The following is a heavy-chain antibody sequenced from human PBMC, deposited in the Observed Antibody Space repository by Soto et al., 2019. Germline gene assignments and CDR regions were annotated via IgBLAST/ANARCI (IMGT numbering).Heavy chain of an antibody. CDR3: ARSYDFWSGYSWFDP. CDR1: GFTFSDYY. D-gene: IGHD3-3*01. J-gene: IGHJ5*02. CDR2: ISSSGSTI. Sequence: GGSLRLSCAASGFTFSDYYMSWIRQAPGKGLEWVSYISSSGSTIYYADSVKGRFTISRDNAKNSLYLQMNSLRAEDTAVYYCARSYDFWSGYSWFDPWGQGTLVTVSS. V-gene: IGHV3-11*01.